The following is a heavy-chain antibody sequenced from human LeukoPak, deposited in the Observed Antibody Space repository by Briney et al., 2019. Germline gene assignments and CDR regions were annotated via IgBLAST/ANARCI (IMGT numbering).Heavy chain of an antibody. CDR2: FDPEDGET. J-gene: IGHJ5*02. CDR3: ATDYYDVWSGYLPPFDA. D-gene: IGHD3-3*01. CDR1: GYTLTELS. Sequence: ASVKVSCKVSGYTLTELSMHWVRQAPGKGLEWMGGFDPEDGETIYAQKFQGRVTMTEDTSTDTAYMELSSLRSEDTAVYYCATDYYDVWSGYLPPFDAWGQGTLVTVSS. V-gene: IGHV1-24*01.